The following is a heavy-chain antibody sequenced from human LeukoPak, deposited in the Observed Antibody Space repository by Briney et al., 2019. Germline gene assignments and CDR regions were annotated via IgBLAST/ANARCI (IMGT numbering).Heavy chain of an antibody. D-gene: IGHD6-13*01. J-gene: IGHJ4*02. CDR3: ARVSTSWYDY. Sequence: GGSLRLSCAASGFTFSSYSMNWVRQAPGKGLQWVSSIRSSSSYIYYADSVKGRFTISKDNAKTSLYLQMNSLRAEDTAVYYCARVSTSWYDYWGQGTLVTVSS. V-gene: IGHV3-21*01. CDR2: IRSSSSYI. CDR1: GFTFSSYS.